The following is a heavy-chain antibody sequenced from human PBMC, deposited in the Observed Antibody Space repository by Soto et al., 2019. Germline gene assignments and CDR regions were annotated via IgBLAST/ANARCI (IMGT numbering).Heavy chain of an antibody. J-gene: IGHJ6*02. D-gene: IGHD2-8*01. Sequence: GGSLRLSCAASGFTFSSYGMHWVRQAPGKGLEWVAVISYDGSNKYYADSVKGRFTISRDNSKNTLYLQMNSLRAEDTAVYYCAKCNGDIYYYYAMDVWGQGTTVTV. V-gene: IGHV3-30*18. CDR3: AKCNGDIYYYYAMDV. CDR2: ISYDGSNK. CDR1: GFTFSSYG.